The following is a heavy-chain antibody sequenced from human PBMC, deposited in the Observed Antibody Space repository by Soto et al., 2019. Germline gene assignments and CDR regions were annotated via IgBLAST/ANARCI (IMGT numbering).Heavy chain of an antibody. CDR1: GGTFSSYA. J-gene: IGHJ4*02. CDR3: AREKEGSSWFDY. CDR2: IIPIFGTA. Sequence: ASVKVSCKASGGTFSSYAISWVRQAPGQGLEWMGGIIPIFGTANYAQKFQGRVTITADESTSTAYMELSSLRSEDTAVYYCAREKEGSSWFDYWGQGTLVTVSS. V-gene: IGHV1-69*13. D-gene: IGHD6-13*01.